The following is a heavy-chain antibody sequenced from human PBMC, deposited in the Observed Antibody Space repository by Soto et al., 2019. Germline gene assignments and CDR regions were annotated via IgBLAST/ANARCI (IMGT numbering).Heavy chain of an antibody. CDR3: ARHVVGARGWVEEPL. D-gene: IGHD1-1*01. Sequence: GESLKISCKGSGYSFTSYWISWVRQMPGKGLEWMGRIDPSDSYTNYSPSFQGHVTISADKSISTAYLQWSSLKASDTAMYYRARHVVGARGWVEEPLWGQGTLVTV. CDR1: GYSFTSYW. V-gene: IGHV5-10-1*01. J-gene: IGHJ4*02. CDR2: IDPSDSYT.